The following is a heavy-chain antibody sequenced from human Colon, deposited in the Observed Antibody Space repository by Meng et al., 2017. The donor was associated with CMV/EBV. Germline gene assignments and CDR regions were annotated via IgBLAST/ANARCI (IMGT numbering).Heavy chain of an antibody. CDR3: ARGPRLESTTYYFDY. Sequence: SETLSLTCTVSGGSISSSSYYWGWIRQPPGKGLEWIGSIHYSGSTYYNPSLKSRVTISVDTSKNQFSLKVSSVTAADTVVFYCARGPRLESTTYYFDYWGQGTLVTVSS. J-gene: IGHJ4*02. CDR2: IHYSGST. CDR1: GGSISSSSYY. V-gene: IGHV4-39*07. D-gene: IGHD5/OR15-5a*01.